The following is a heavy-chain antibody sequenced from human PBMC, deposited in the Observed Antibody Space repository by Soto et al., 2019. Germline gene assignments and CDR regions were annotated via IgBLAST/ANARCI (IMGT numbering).Heavy chain of an antibody. CDR3: ATTKGGSLRLVFDY. CDR2: VKQDGSET. D-gene: IGHD5-12*01. J-gene: IGHJ4*02. Sequence: EVQLVESGGDLVQPGGSLRLSCAASGFTFSSNWMTWVRQAPGKGLEWVANVKQDGSETYYVDSVKGRFTISRDNAKNSLNLQMNSLRAEDTAVYYCATTKGGSLRLVFDYWGQGTLVTVSS. CDR1: GFTFSSNW. V-gene: IGHV3-7*01.